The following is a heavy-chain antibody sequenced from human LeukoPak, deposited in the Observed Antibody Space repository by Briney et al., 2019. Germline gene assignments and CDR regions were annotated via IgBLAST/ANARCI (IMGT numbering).Heavy chain of an antibody. CDR3: GRYYVMDV. CDR1: GFTFSTYV. Sequence: GGSLRLSCAASGFTFSTYVMNWVRQAPGKGLEWVSTISDSGGSTYYADSVKGRLTISRDNSKSTLYLQMNSLRAEDTAVYYCGRYYVMDVWGQGTSVTVSS. V-gene: IGHV3-23*01. J-gene: IGHJ6*02. CDR2: ISDSGGST.